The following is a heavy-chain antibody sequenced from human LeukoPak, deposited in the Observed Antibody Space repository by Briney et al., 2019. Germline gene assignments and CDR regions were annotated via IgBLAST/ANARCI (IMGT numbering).Heavy chain of an antibody. J-gene: IGHJ4*02. CDR2: ISGSGGST. CDR3: AKTPWRQPLEY. Sequence: GGSLRLSCAASGFTFSSYAMSWVRQAPGKGLEWVSAISGSGGSTYYADSVKGRFTISRDNSKNTLYLQMSSLRAEDTAVYYCAKTPWRQPLEYWSQGTLVTVSS. V-gene: IGHV3-23*01. D-gene: IGHD5-12*01. CDR1: GFTFSSYA.